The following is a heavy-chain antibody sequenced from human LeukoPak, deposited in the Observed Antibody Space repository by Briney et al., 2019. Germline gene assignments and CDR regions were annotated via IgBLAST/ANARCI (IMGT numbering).Heavy chain of an antibody. CDR3: ATYGGSGWEE. CDR1: GYTFTNYG. V-gene: IGHV1-18*01. Sequence: ASVNVSCKTSGYTFTNYGISWVRQAPGQGLEWMGWINADDGNAYYAQMFQDRVTMATDTYKNTAYMDLRSLTSDDTAVYYCATYGGSGWEEWGQGTLVTVSS. D-gene: IGHD6-19*01. CDR2: INADDGNA. J-gene: IGHJ4*02.